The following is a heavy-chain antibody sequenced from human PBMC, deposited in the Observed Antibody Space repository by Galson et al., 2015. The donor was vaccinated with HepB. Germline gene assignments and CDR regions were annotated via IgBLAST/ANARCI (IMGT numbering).Heavy chain of an antibody. CDR2: IYHRGDT. Sequence: ETLSLTCTVSGDSISSSNYYWAWIRQPPGKGLEWIATIYHRGDTYYNPSLQHRVTIYIDTSRNEFYLKVKSGTAADTAVYYCARDRYSHNLDAEYWGQGTLVTVSS. D-gene: IGHD3/OR15-3a*01. V-gene: IGHV4-39*02. CDR3: ARDRYSHNLDAEY. CDR1: GDSISSSNYY. J-gene: IGHJ4*02.